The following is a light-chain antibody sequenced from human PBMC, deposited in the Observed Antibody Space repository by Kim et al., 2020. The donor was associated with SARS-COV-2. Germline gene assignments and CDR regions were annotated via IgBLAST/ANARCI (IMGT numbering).Light chain of an antibody. V-gene: IGLV2-14*03. CDR3: TSFTSRSTYV. CDR2: DVG. CDR1: SSDVGGFSS. J-gene: IGLJ1*01. Sequence: QSALTQPASVSGSPGQSITISCTGTSSDVGGFSSVSWYQQHPGKAPKLMIYDVGNRPSGISNRFSGSKSANTASLTISGLQAEDEADYYCTSFTSRSTYVFGTGTKVTV.